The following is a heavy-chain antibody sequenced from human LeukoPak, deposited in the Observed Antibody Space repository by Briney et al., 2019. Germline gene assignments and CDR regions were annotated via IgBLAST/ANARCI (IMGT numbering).Heavy chain of an antibody. CDR3: ARVGASGSYSTPFDY. CDR2: ISRGSNYI. V-gene: IGHV3-21*01. Sequence: GGSLRLSCAASGFTVSSNYMSWVRQAPGKGLEWVSSISRGSNYIYYADSVKGRFTISRDSAKNSLYLQMNILRAEDTAVYHCARVGASGSYSTPFDYWGQGTLVTVSS. J-gene: IGHJ4*02. CDR1: GFTVSSNY. D-gene: IGHD1-26*01.